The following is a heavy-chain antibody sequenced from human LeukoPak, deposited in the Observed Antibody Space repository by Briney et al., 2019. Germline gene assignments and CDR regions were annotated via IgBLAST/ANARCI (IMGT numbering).Heavy chain of an antibody. J-gene: IGHJ3*02. D-gene: IGHD5-18*01. V-gene: IGHV3-33*06. CDR3: AKGRHSYGSGAFDI. CDR1: GFTFSSYG. CDR2: IWYDGSNK. Sequence: PGRSLRLSCAASGFTFSSYGMHWVRQAPGKGLEWVAVIWYDGSNKYYADSVKGRFTISRDNSKNTLYLQMNSLRAEDTAVYYCAKGRHSYGSGAFDIWGQGTVVTVSS.